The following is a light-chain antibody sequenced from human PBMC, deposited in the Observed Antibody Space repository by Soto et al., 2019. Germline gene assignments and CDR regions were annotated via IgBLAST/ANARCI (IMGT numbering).Light chain of an antibody. V-gene: IGLV2-14*01. J-gene: IGLJ2*01. Sequence: QYALTQPASVSGSPGQSITISCTGTSSDVGGYNFVSWYQQHPGKAPKLMIYEVCNRPSGVSYRFSGSKSGNTASLTISGLQAEDEADYYCSSYTSSVTLVFGGGTKVTVL. CDR1: SSDVGGYNF. CDR2: EVC. CDR3: SSYTSSVTLV.